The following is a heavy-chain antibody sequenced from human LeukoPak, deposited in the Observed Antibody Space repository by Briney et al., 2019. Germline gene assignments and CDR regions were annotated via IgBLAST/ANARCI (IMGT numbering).Heavy chain of an antibody. J-gene: IGHJ4*02. CDR1: GGSFSGYY. V-gene: IGHV4-34*01. CDR2: INHSGST. D-gene: IGHD3-16*01. Sequence: SETLSLTCAGYGGSFSGYYWSWIRQPPGKGLEWIGEINHSGSTNYNPSLKSRVTISIDTSKNQISLKVISVTAADTAVYYCARRPLGGIDYWGQGTLVTVSS. CDR3: ARRPLGGIDY.